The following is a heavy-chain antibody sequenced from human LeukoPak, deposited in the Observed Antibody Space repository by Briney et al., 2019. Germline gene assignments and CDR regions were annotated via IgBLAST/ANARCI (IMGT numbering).Heavy chain of an antibody. D-gene: IGHD3-22*01. CDR1: GGTFSSYA. V-gene: IGHV1-69*13. Sequence: PEASVNVSCKASGGTFSSYAISWVRQAPGQGLEWMGGIIPIFGTANYAQKFQGRVTITADESTSTAYMELSSLRSEDTAVYYCARGYYYDSSGYYSSLDYWGQGTLVTVSS. CDR3: ARGYYYDSSGYYSSLDY. J-gene: IGHJ4*02. CDR2: IIPIFGTA.